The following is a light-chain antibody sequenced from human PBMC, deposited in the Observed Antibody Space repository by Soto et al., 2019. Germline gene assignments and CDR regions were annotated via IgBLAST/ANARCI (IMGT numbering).Light chain of an antibody. V-gene: IGKV3-20*01. CDR2: RAS. J-gene: IGKJ4*01. CDR1: QSVSSSY. Sequence: IVLTQSPGTLSLSPGERATLSCRASQSVSSSYLAWYQQKPGQPPRRLIYRASTRATDIPDRFSGSGSGADFTLTISRLEPEDFAVYYCQQSGSSPLTFGGGTKVDTK. CDR3: QQSGSSPLT.